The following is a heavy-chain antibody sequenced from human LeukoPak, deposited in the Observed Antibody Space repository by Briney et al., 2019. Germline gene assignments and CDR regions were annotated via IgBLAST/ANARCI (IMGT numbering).Heavy chain of an antibody. V-gene: IGHV3-48*03. D-gene: IGHD1-26*01. CDR2: ISGSGTTI. J-gene: IGHJ4*02. CDR3: AGGCGSYSPDY. CDR1: GFTFSSFE. Sequence: HTGGSLRLSCAASGFTFSSFEMNWVRQAPGKGLEWVSFISGSGTTIYYADSVKGRFTISRDNAKNSLVLQMNSLRAEDTAVYYCAGGCGSYSPDYWGQGTLVTVSS.